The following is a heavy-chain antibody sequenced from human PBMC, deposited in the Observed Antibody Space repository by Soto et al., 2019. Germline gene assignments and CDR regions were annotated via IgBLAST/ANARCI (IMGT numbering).Heavy chain of an antibody. Sequence: QMQLVQSGAEVKKPGSSVKVSCKASGGTLSSFINYPINWVRQAPGQWLEWRGGIVPNVGTVNYAQKVQGRVTITADKSTGTAYMELSSLRSEDTALYYCARRDTSGFLRYFDNCGQGTLVTVSS. V-gene: IGHV1-69*06. J-gene: IGHJ4*02. CDR3: ARRDTSGFLRYFDN. CDR2: IVPNVGTV. D-gene: IGHD3-3*01. CDR1: GGTLSSFINYP.